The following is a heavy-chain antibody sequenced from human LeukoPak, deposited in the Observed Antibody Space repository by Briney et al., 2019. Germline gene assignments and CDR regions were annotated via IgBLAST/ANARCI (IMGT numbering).Heavy chain of an antibody. D-gene: IGHD3-10*01. V-gene: IGHV3-11*01. J-gene: IGHJ4*02. Sequence: GGSLRLSCAASGFTFSDYYMSWIRQAPGKGLEWVSYISSSGSTIYYADSVKGGFTISRDNAKNSLYLQMNSLRAEDTAVYYCASPEGITMVRGVPYWGQGTLVTVSS. CDR2: ISSSGSTI. CDR3: ASPEGITMVRGVPY. CDR1: GFTFSDYY.